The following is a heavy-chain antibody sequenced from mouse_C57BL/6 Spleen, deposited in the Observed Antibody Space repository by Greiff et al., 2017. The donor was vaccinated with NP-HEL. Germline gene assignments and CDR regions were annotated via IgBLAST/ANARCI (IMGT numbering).Heavy chain of an antibody. V-gene: IGHV1-26*01. J-gene: IGHJ3*01. CDR2: INPNNGGT. D-gene: IGHD2-4*01. CDR3: ARLGMITTGFDY. CDR1: GYTFTDYY. Sequence: VQLQQSGPELVKPGASVKISCKASGYTFTDYYMNWVQQSPGKSLEWIGDINPNNGGTSYKQKFKGKATLTVDKSSSTAYMELRSLTSENSAVYYCARLGMITTGFDYWGQGTLVTVSA.